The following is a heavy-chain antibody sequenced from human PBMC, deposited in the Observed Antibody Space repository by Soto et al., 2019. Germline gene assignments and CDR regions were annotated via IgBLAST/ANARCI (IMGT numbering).Heavy chain of an antibody. Sequence: TVSGDIPSPYRWRLVRHPLGKQLEWIVYIYFSGSTNYNPSLKSRVTMSVDTSKDQFSLNLSSVTAADTAVYYCARERLFCPGGPCHCYFDYWGQGSLVTV. CDR1: GDIPSPYR. J-gene: IGHJ4*03. CDR3: ARERLFCPGGPCHCYFDY. V-gene: IGHV4-59*01. D-gene: IGHD2-8*02. CDR2: IYFSGST.